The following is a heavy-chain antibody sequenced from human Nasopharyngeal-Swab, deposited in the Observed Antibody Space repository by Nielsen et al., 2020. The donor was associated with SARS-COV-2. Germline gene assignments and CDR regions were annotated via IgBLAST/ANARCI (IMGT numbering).Heavy chain of an antibody. D-gene: IGHD4/OR15-4a*01. V-gene: IGHV3-23*01. CDR1: GFTFSSYA. J-gene: IGHJ6*02. Sequence: GGSLRLSCAASGFTFSSYAMSWVRQAPGKGLEWVSAISGSGGSTYYADSVKGRFTISRDNFKNTLYLQMNSLRAEDTAVYYCAKDGGLTTFPYYYYYGMDVWGQGTTVTVSS. CDR2: ISGSGGST. CDR3: AKDGGLTTFPYYYYYGMDV.